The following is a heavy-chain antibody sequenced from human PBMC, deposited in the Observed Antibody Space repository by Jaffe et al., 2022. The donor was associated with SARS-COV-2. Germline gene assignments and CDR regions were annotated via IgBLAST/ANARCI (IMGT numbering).Heavy chain of an antibody. Sequence: DVQLVQSGAQVKEPGESVRLSCQVSGYDFVNHWIAWVRQVSGRGLEWVGIIFPRDSDVRYSLSFEGQVIISTDKSINTVYLEWNSLKPSDTAMYFCARNRRGSRTEFDYWGQGTRLSVSS. CDR2: IFPRDSDV. J-gene: IGHJ4*02. D-gene: IGHD1-1*01. CDR1: GYDFVNHW. V-gene: IGHV5-51*01. CDR3: ARNRRGSRTEFDY.